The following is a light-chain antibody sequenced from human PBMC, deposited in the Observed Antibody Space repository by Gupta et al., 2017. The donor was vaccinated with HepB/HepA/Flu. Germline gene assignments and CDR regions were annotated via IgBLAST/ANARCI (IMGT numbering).Light chain of an antibody. V-gene: IGKV3-20*01. J-gene: IGKJ4*01. Sequence: ETVLTQSPGTLSLSPGERVTLSCRASQSVSSSSLAWYQQKPGRSPSLLIYDASSRATGVTDRFSGRGAGKDFTLTSSRLENEDCAVYYCQYYGSSLTFGRGTKVEIK. CDR2: DAS. CDR3: QYYGSSLT. CDR1: QSVSSSS.